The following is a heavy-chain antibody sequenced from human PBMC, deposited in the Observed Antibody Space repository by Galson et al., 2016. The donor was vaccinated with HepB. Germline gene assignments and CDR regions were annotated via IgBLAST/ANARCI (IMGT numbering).Heavy chain of an antibody. D-gene: IGHD6-13*01. CDR3: ARLSRPYGLDV. CDR2: INEGGNKK. CDR1: GFTLSDYW. V-gene: IGHV3-7*01. Sequence: SLRLSCAASGFTLSDYWMNWVRQAPGKGLEWVAYINEGGNKKHYVHSVKGRFTISRDNTRNSVYLEMNSLSGDDTAVYYCARLSRPYGLDVWGHGTTVTVSS. J-gene: IGHJ6*02.